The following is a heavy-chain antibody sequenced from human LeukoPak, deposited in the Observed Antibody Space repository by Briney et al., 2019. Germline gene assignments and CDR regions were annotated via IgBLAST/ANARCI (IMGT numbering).Heavy chain of an antibody. Sequence: GGSLRLSCAASGFAFSSYAMSWVRQAPGKGLEWVSAISGSGGSTYYADSVKGRFTISRDNSKNTLYLQMNSLRAEDTAVYYCAKMASGYSSGWYVGYWGQGTLVTVSS. V-gene: IGHV3-23*01. D-gene: IGHD6-19*01. CDR3: AKMASGYSSGWYVGY. CDR1: GFAFSSYA. J-gene: IGHJ4*02. CDR2: ISGSGGST.